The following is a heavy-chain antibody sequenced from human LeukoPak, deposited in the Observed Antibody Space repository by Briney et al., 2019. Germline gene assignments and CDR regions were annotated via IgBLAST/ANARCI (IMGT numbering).Heavy chain of an antibody. CDR1: GFALTSYS. Sequence: PGESLRLSCAASGFALTSYSMNWVRQAPGKGLQWISYLSAAGRTIYYADSVQGRFSISRDTAKNTVSLQMGSLRADDTAVYYCARGGYTYGLDSWGQGVLVVVSS. V-gene: IGHV3-48*01. CDR3: ARGGYTYGLDS. CDR2: LSAAGRTI. D-gene: IGHD5-18*01. J-gene: IGHJ4*02.